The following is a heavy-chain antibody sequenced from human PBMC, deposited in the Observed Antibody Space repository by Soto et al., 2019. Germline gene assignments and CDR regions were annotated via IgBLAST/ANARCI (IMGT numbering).Heavy chain of an antibody. CDR1: GFSLSTRGMC. V-gene: IGHV2-70*01. CDR2: IDWNDDK. D-gene: IGHD3-10*01. CDR3: ARIQYYSGSWSPLPDYSYGTDV. J-gene: IGHJ6*02. Sequence: SGPTLVNPTQTLTLTCAFSGFSLSTRGMCVSWIRQPPGKALEWLALIDWNDDKYYSTSLKTSLTVSRDTSKNQVVLTMTNMDPVDTATYYCARIQYYSGSWSPLPDYSYGTDVWGQGPSVTVSS.